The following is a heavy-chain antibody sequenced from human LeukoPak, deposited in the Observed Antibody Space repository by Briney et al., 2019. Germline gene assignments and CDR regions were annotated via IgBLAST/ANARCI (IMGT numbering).Heavy chain of an antibody. Sequence: KPSETLSLTCAVYGGSFSGYYWSWIRQPPGKGLEWIGEINHSGSTNYNPSLKSRVTISVDTSKNQFSLKLSSVTAADTAVYYRARVNYDSSGAPDYWGQGTLVTVSS. CDR1: GGSFSGYY. CDR3: ARVNYDSSGAPDY. J-gene: IGHJ4*02. CDR2: INHSGST. V-gene: IGHV4-34*01. D-gene: IGHD3-22*01.